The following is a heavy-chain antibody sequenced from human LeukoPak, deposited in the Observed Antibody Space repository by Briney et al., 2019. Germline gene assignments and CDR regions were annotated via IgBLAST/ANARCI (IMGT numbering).Heavy chain of an antibody. Sequence: PSETLSLTCAVSGDSMTNYYWSWIRHPAGQAREWIGQIYVSGRTNYNPSFKSRVSMSIDTSKKQFSLNLTSVSAADTAVYFCARDRWELTPAKGWFDSWGQGTLVTVSS. V-gene: IGHV4-4*07. D-gene: IGHD1-26*01. CDR1: GDSMTNYY. J-gene: IGHJ5*01. CDR2: IYVSGRT. CDR3: ARDRWELTPAKGWFDS.